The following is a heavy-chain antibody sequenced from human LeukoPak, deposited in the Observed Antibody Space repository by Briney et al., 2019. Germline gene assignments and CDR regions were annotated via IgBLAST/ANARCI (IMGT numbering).Heavy chain of an antibody. Sequence: GGSLRLSCAASGFTVSSNYMSWVRQAPGKGLEWVSVIYSGGSTYYADSVKGRFTISRDNSKNTLYLQMNSLRAEDTAVYYCARGQAVISEYYFDYWGQGTLVTVSS. D-gene: IGHD3-16*02. J-gene: IGHJ4*02. CDR2: IYSGGST. CDR3: ARGQAVISEYYFDY. V-gene: IGHV3-53*01. CDR1: GFTVSSNY.